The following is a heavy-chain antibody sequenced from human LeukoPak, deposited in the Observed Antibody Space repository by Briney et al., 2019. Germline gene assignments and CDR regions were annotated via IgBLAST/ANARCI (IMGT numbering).Heavy chain of an antibody. D-gene: IGHD1-14*01. CDR1: GFTFGGYG. Sequence: GGFLRLSCAGPGFTFGGYGMHWCRQTPGKGLGWVAVIAYDGSRALYADSVKGRFPISRHNYKTTTSVQMDDLRAEDTAAYYCTRYNHDHFDYWGQGTLVTVSS. CDR3: TRYNHDHFDY. J-gene: IGHJ4*02. CDR2: IAYDGSRA. V-gene: IGHV3-33*01.